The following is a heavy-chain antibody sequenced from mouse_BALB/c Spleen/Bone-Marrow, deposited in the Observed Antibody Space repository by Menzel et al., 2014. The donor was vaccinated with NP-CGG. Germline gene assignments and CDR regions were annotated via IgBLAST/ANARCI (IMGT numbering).Heavy chain of an antibody. CDR1: GYTFTSYF. J-gene: IGHJ1*01. CDR3: AYYRYDEYFDV. CDR2: IYPGDGST. Sequence: QVQLQQFGPELVKPGASVKMSCKASGYTFTSYFIHWVKQRPGQGLEWIGWIYPGDGSTKYNEKFKVKTTLTADKSSSTAYMFLSSLTSEDSAIYFCAYYRYDEYFDVWGAGTTVTVSS. V-gene: IGHV1S56*01. D-gene: IGHD2-14*01.